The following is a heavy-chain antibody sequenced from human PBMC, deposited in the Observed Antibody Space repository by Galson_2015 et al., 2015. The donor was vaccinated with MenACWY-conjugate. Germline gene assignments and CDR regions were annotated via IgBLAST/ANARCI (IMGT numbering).Heavy chain of an antibody. D-gene: IGHD6-6*01. Sequence: QPPGKGLEWIAMIYYDGGTNYYNPSLKSRVTISVDTSKNQFSLNLRSVTAEDTALYYCAKYVVPPSIDVYGLDVWGQGTTVTVSS. CDR2: IYYDGGT. CDR3: AKYVVPPSIDVYGLDV. V-gene: IGHV4-39*07. J-gene: IGHJ6*02.